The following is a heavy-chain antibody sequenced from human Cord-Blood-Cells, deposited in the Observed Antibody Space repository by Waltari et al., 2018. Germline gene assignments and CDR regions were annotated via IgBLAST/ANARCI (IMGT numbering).Heavy chain of an antibody. V-gene: IGHV4-34*01. CDR3: ARGGDIVVVPAAIAYFQH. D-gene: IGHD2-2*02. CDR1: GGSFSGYY. J-gene: IGHJ1*01. CDR2: INHSGST. Sequence: QVQLQQWGAGLLKPSETLSLTCAVYGGSFSGYYWSWIRQPPGKGLEWIGEINHSGSTYYNPSLKRRVTISVDTSKTQFSLKLSSVTAADTAVYYCARGGDIVVVPAAIAYFQHWGQGTLVTVSS.